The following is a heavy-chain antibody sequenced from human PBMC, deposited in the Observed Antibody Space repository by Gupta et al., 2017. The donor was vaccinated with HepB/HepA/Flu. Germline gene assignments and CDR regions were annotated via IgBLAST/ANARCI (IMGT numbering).Heavy chain of an antibody. CDR2: ISFDGSET. CDR1: GFSLGGYG. Sequence: QVKMVASGGGVVQPGRSLGLSCAVSGFSLGGYGMHWVRQTPGKGLEWVAVISFDGSETYYADSVKGRFTISRSNSMNTLYLQMNDLRAEDTALYYGARDLSLGTTFPWFDSWGQGTLVTVS. CDR3: ARDLSLGTTFPWFDS. V-gene: IGHV3-33*01. J-gene: IGHJ5*01. D-gene: IGHD1-7*01.